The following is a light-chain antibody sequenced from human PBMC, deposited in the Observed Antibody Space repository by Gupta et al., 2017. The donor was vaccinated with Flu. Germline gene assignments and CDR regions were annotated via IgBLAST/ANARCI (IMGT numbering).Light chain of an antibody. CDR2: GAS. Sequence: LSLSPGERATLSCRASQSVSSSYLAWYQQKPGQAPRLLIYGASSRATGIPDRFSGSGSETDFTLTISRLEPEDFAVYYCQQYGSSPPTWTFGQGTKVEIK. CDR3: QQYGSSPPTWT. V-gene: IGKV3-20*01. CDR1: QSVSSSY. J-gene: IGKJ1*01.